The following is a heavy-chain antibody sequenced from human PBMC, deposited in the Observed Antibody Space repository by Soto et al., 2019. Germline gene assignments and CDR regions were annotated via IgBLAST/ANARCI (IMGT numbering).Heavy chain of an antibody. CDR2: IIPLFGTA. J-gene: IGHJ4*02. V-gene: IGHV1-69*01. Sequence: QVQLVQSGAEVKKPGSSVNVSCKASGGTFSTYAISWVRQAPGQGLEWMGGIIPLFGTANYAQKFQGRVTITADESTSTAYMERSSLRSEDTAVYDCAADVGASARTFDYWGQGSLVTVSS. CDR3: AADVGASARTFDY. D-gene: IGHD1-26*01. CDR1: GGTFSTYA.